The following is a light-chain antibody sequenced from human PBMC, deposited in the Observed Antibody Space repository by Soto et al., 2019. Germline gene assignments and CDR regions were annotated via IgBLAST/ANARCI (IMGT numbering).Light chain of an antibody. CDR1: SSDVGGYNY. Sequence: QSALTQPASVSGSPGQSITISCTGTSSDVGGYNYVSWYQQHPGKAPKLMIYEVSNRPSGVSNRFSGSKSGNTASLPISGLLAEAEADYYCRSYPSSSTHWVVGGGTQL. CDR3: RSYPSSSTHWV. V-gene: IGLV2-14*01. CDR2: EVS. J-gene: IGLJ3*02.